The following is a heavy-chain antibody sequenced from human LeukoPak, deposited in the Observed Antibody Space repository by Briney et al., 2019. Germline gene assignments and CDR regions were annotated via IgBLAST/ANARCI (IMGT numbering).Heavy chain of an antibody. CDR2: INPNSGGT. J-gene: IGHJ5*02. CDR1: GYTFTGYY. CDR3: ARAIITMIVVVRGWFDP. V-gene: IGHV1-2*02. Sequence: ASVKVSCKASGYTFTGYYMHWVRQAPGQGLEWMGWINPNSGGTNYAQKFQGRVTMTRDTSNSTAYMELSRLRSDDTAVYYCARAIITMIVVVRGWFDPWGQGTLVTVSS. D-gene: IGHD3-22*01.